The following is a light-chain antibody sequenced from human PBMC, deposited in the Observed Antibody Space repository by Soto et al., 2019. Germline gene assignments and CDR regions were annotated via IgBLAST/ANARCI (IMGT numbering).Light chain of an antibody. J-gene: IGKJ1*01. Sequence: DIQMTQSPSTLSGAVGDGVTITSRASQSISNRLAWYQQRPGKAPKYLIYDASTLDSGAPSRFSGSGSGPELTLAIGSLQPADFATRYSKQYNLYPWTIRQGTKV. CDR3: KQYNLYPWT. CDR1: QSISNR. CDR2: DAS. V-gene: IGKV1-5*01.